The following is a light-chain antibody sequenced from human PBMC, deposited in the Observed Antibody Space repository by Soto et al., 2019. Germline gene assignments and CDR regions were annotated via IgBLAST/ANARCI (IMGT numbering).Light chain of an antibody. V-gene: IGKV1-12*01. Sequence: DIQMTQSPSSVSASVGDRVTITCRASQGIGSWLAWYQQKPGQAPNLLISAASSLHSGVPSRFSGSGSGPDFTLTIGSLQPEDFATYYCQQANSLPWTFGHGPKVEIK. CDR3: QQANSLPWT. CDR2: AAS. J-gene: IGKJ1*01. CDR1: QGIGSW.